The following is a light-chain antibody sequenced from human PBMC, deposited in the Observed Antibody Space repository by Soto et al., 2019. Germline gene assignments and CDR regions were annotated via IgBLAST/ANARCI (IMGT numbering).Light chain of an antibody. J-gene: IGKJ1*01. V-gene: IGKV1-5*03. CDR2: KAY. Sequence: DIQMTQSPSTLSASVGDRVTINCRASQSISSWLARYQQKPGKAPKVLIYKAYSLESGVPSRFSGSGSGSEFTLTIRSLQPDDFATYYCQQYNGYRWTFGQGTKVDIK. CDR1: QSISSW. CDR3: QQYNGYRWT.